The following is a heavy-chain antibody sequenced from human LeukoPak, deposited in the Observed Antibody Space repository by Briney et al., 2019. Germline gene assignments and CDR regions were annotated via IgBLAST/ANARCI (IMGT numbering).Heavy chain of an antibody. CDR2: IYYTGTT. J-gene: IGHJ4*02. Sequence: PSETLSLTCTVSDDSIRSVNYYWGWIRQPPGKGLEWIATIYYTGTTYYNPSLKSRVTISVDTSKNQLSLKVTSVTAADSAVYYCATAQLGVKYWGQGNLVTVSS. CDR1: DDSIRSVNYY. V-gene: IGHV4-39*01. D-gene: IGHD6-13*01. CDR3: ATAQLGVKY.